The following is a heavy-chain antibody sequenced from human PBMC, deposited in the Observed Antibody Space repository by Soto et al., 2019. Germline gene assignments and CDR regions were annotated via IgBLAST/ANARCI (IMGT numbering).Heavy chain of an antibody. CDR3: AISGCWFGEFYHFDY. D-gene: IGHD3-10*01. J-gene: IGHJ4*02. CDR2: ISYDGSNK. CDR1: GFTFSSYA. V-gene: IGHV3-30-3*01. Sequence: SLRLSCAASGFTFSSYAMHWVRQAPGKGLEWVAVISYDGSNKYYADSVKGRFTISRDNSKNTLYLQMNSLRAEDTAVYYCAISGCWFGEFYHFDYWGQGNLVTVSS.